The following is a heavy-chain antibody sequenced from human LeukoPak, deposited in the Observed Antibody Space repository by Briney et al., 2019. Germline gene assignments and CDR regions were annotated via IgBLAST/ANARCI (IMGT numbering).Heavy chain of an antibody. J-gene: IGHJ4*02. CDR1: GFTFSSYG. CDR2: IKSSGGNT. Sequence: GGSLRLSCAASGFTFSSYGMHWVRQAPGKGLEWVSGIKSSGGNTYYVDSVKGRFTISRDNSKNTLYLQMNSLRAEDTAVYYCAKDSGDFWRPLDYWGQGTLVTVSS. CDR3: AKDSGDFWRPLDY. D-gene: IGHD3-3*01. V-gene: IGHV3-NL1*01.